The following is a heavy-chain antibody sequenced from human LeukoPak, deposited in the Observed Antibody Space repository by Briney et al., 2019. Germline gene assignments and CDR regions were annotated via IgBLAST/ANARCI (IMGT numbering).Heavy chain of an antibody. Sequence: GGSLRLSCVASGFTFSDYYMGWIRQAPGRGLEGVANIKQNGREIHYVDSVKDRFTISRDNAKNSLYLQMNSLRAADTAVYYCARDTGSAWYGTLRYWGQGTLVTVSS. V-gene: IGHV3-7*01. CDR1: GFTFSDYY. J-gene: IGHJ4*02. CDR3: ARDTGSAWYGTLRY. D-gene: IGHD3-10*01. CDR2: IKQNGREI.